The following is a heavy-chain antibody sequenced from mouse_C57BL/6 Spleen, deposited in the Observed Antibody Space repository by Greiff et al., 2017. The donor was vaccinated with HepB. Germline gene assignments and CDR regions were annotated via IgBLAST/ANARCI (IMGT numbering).Heavy chain of an antibody. CDR1: GFTFSDYG. Sequence: EVKLMESGGGLVKPGGSLKLSCAASGFTFSDYGMHWVRQAPEKGLEWVAYISSGSSTIYYADTVKGRFTISRDNAKNTLFLQMTSLRSEDTAMYYCARGPRDYGYWFAYWGQGTLVTVSA. CDR3: ARGPRDYGYWFAY. V-gene: IGHV5-17*01. J-gene: IGHJ3*01. CDR2: ISSGSSTI. D-gene: IGHD2-2*01.